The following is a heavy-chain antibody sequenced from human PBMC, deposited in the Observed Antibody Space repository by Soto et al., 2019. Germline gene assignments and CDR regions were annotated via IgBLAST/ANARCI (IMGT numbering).Heavy chain of an antibody. Sequence: GGSLRLSCAASGFTFSSYWMSWVRQAPGKGLEWVANIKQDGSEKYYVDSVKGRFTISRDNAKNSLYLQMNSLRAEDTAVYYCARFAVPLWFGEFKRDKYYYYGMDVWGQGTTVTVSS. D-gene: IGHD3-10*01. CDR2: IKQDGSEK. CDR1: GFTFSSYW. J-gene: IGHJ6*02. CDR3: ARFAVPLWFGEFKRDKYYYYGMDV. V-gene: IGHV3-7*05.